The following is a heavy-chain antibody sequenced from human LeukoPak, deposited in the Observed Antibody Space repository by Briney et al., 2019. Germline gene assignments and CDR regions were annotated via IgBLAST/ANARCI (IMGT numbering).Heavy chain of an antibody. CDR2: ISSTSSTI. J-gene: IGHJ4*02. D-gene: IGHD7-27*01. V-gene: IGHV3-48*01. CDR3: ARGDWGSNFDY. CDR1: GFTFSSYN. Sequence: GGSLRLSCAASGFTFSSYNMNWVRQAPGKGLEWLSYISSTSSTIYYADSVKGRLTISRDNAKNSLYLHMNRLRGEDTAVYYCARGDWGSNFDYWGQGTLVTVSS.